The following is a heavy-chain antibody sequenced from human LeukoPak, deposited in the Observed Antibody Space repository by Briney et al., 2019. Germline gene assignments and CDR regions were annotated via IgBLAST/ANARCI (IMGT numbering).Heavy chain of an antibody. CDR2: IDPSSTYI. V-gene: IGHV3-21*01. Sequence: GGSLRLSCSASRFTFSSYTMNWVRQAPGKGLEWVSSIDPSSTYIYYADSVKGRFTISRDNSENTLYLQMNSLRPEDTAIYYCARDSLRGDYESPTGYWGQGTLVSVSS. CDR3: ARDSLRGDYESPTGY. D-gene: IGHD4-17*01. CDR1: RFTFSSYT. J-gene: IGHJ4*02.